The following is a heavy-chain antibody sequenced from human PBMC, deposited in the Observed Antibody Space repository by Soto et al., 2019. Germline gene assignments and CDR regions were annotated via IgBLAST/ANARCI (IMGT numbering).Heavy chain of an antibody. Sequence: QVQLVQSGAEVKKPGASVKVSCKASGYTFTSYGISWVRQAPGQGLEWMGWISAYNGNTNYAQKLQGRVTMTTDTSTSTAYMELRSLRSDDTAVYYCARQRDIVLMVYAIPDYYYYYGMDVWGQGTTVTVSS. CDR3: ARQRDIVLMVYAIPDYYYYYGMDV. V-gene: IGHV1-18*04. CDR2: ISAYNGNT. D-gene: IGHD2-8*01. J-gene: IGHJ6*02. CDR1: GYTFTSYG.